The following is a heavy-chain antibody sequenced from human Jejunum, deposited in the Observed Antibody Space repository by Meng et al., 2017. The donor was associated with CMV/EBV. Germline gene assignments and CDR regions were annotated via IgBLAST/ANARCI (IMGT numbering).Heavy chain of an antibody. CDR3: AKRKYDDAAFDF. V-gene: IGHV3-23*03. Sequence: AASGFTFVRYAMGWVRQAPGKGLEWVSVIYNGVAGTYYADSVKGRFTISRDNSKNTVYLQMNSLRAEDTAVYYCAKRKYDDAAFDFWGQGTMVTVSS. D-gene: IGHD1-1*01. J-gene: IGHJ3*01. CDR1: GFTFVRYA. CDR2: IYNGVAGT.